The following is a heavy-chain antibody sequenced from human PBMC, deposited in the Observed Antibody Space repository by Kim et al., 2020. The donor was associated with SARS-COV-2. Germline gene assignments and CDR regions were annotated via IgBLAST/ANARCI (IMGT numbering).Heavy chain of an antibody. Sequence: SQTLSRTCAISGDSVSSNSAAWNWIRQSPSRGLEWLGRTYYSSKWYNDYAVSVKGRITVNPDTSKNQFSLQLNSVTPEDTAVYYCARDASPSRIAGATTWFDPWGQGTLVTVSS. J-gene: IGHJ5*02. D-gene: IGHD1-26*01. CDR3: ARDASPSRIAGATTWFDP. CDR1: GDSVSSNSAA. V-gene: IGHV6-1*01. CDR2: TYYSSKWYN.